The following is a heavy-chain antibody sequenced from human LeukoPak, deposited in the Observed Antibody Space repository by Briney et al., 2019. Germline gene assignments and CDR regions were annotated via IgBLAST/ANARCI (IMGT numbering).Heavy chain of an antibody. CDR1: GGSISSYY. Sequence: SETLSLTGTVAGGSISSYYWSWIRQPPGKGLEWIGYIYYSGGTNYNPSLRSRVTISVDTSKNQFSLKLSSVTAADTAVYYCAGGKTTVTTGPPPHWGQGTLVTVSS. CDR3: AGGKTTVTTGPPPH. J-gene: IGHJ4*02. V-gene: IGHV4-59*01. D-gene: IGHD4-17*01. CDR2: IYYSGGT.